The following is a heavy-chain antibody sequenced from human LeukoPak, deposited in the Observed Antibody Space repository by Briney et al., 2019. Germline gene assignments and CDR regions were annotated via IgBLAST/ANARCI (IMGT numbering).Heavy chain of an antibody. J-gene: IGHJ3*02. D-gene: IGHD3-22*01. V-gene: IGHV4-4*07. CDR2: IYTSGST. Sequence: PSETLSLTCTVSGGSISSYYWSWIRQPAGKGLEWIGRIYTSGSTNYNPSLKSRVTISVDTSKNQFSLKLSSVTAADTAVYYCARDSGDSSGYYAPIDAFDIWGQGTMVTVSS. CDR1: GGSISSYY. CDR3: ARDSGDSSGYYAPIDAFDI.